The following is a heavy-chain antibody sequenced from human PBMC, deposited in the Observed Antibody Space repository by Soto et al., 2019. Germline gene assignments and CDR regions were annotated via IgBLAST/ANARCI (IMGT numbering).Heavy chain of an antibody. CDR3: ARHVPAAGYYYGMDV. D-gene: IGHD2-2*01. V-gene: IGHV1-69*12. Sequence: QVQLVQSGAEVKRHGSSMKVSCKASGGTFSSYAISWVRQAPGQGLEWMGGIIPIFGTATYAQKFQGRVTITADESTSTAYMELSSLRSEDTAVYNCARHVPAAGYYYGMDVWGQGTTVTVSS. CDR1: GGTFSSYA. CDR2: IIPIFGTA. J-gene: IGHJ6*02.